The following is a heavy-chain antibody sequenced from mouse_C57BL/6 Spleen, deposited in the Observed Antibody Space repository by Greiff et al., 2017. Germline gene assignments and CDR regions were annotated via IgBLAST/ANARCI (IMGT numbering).Heavy chain of an antibody. V-gene: IGHV1-72*01. D-gene: IGHD2-4*01. CDR2: IDPNSGGT. CDR3: ARSGGYDYDEGPWFAY. CDR1: GYTFTSYW. Sequence: QVQLKQPGAELVKPGASVKLSCKASGYTFTSYWMHWVKQRPGRGLEWIGRIDPNSGGTKYNEKFKSKATLTVDKPSSTAYMQLSSLTSEDSAVYYCARSGGYDYDEGPWFAYWGQGTLVTVSA. J-gene: IGHJ3*01.